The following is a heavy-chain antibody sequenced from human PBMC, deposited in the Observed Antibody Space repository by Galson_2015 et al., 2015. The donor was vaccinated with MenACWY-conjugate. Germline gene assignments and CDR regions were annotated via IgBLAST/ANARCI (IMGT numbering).Heavy chain of an antibody. Sequence: SLRLSCAASGFVFSSYTMHWVRQAPGEGLDCISTISPSGSNTFYADSAKGRFSISRDNSKTTVYLHMSSLRPEDTAVYYCVKAWYSRDWYSLYIFLFQHRGQGTQV. D-gene: IGHD6-19*01. CDR2: ISPSGSNT. CDR3: VKAWYSRDWYSLYIFLFQH. V-gene: IGHV3-64D*09. CDR1: GFVFSSYT. J-gene: IGHJ1*01.